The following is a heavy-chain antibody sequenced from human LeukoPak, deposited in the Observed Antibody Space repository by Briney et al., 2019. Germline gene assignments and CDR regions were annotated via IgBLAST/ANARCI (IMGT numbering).Heavy chain of an antibody. V-gene: IGHV3-49*03. Sequence: GGSLRLSCTASGFTFGDYAMSWFRQAPGKGLEWVGFIRSKAYGGTTEYAASVKGRFTISRDNSKNTLYLQMNSLRAEDTAVYYCAKDATYYDFWSGYYPDYWGQGTLVTVSS. CDR3: AKDATYYDFWSGYYPDY. CDR1: GFTFGDYA. D-gene: IGHD3-3*01. CDR2: IRSKAYGGTT. J-gene: IGHJ4*02.